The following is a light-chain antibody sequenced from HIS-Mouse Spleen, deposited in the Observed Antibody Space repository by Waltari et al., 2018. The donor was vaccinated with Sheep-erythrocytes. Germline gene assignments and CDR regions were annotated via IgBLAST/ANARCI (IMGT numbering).Light chain of an antibody. CDR3: QQFNNYPRT. CDR2: DAS. Sequence: DIQMTQSPSSLSASVGDRVTITCQASQDISNYLNWYQQKPGKAPKLLIYDASNLETGVTSRFSGSGSGTDFTFTISSLQPEDFATYYCQQFNNYPRTFGQGTKVEIK. V-gene: IGKV1-33*01. CDR1: QDISNY. J-gene: IGKJ1*01.